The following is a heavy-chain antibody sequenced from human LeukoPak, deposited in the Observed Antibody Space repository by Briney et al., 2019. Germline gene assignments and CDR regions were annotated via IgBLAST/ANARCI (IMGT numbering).Heavy chain of an antibody. CDR3: ARYCSSTSCYNSAYYGMDV. CDR2: INHSGST. J-gene: IGHJ6*02. Sequence: KASETLSLTCAVYGGSFSGYYWSWIRQPPGKGLEWIGEINHSGSTNYNPSLKSRVTISVDPSKNQFSLKLSSVTAADTAVYYCARYCSSTSCYNSAYYGMDVWGQGTTVTVSS. V-gene: IGHV4-34*01. CDR1: GGSFSGYY. D-gene: IGHD2-2*02.